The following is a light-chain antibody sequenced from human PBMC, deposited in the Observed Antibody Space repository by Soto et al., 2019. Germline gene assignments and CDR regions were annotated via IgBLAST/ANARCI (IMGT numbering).Light chain of an antibody. CDR1: SSDVGGYNY. CDR2: DVS. Sequence: QSALTQPASVSGSPGQSITISCTGTSSDVGGYNYVSWYQQHPDKAPKLMIYDVSNRPSGVSNRFSGSKSGNTASLTISGLQAEDEADYYCSSYTSSSTLGGVFGTGTKLTVL. CDR3: SSYTSSSTLGGV. J-gene: IGLJ1*01. V-gene: IGLV2-14*01.